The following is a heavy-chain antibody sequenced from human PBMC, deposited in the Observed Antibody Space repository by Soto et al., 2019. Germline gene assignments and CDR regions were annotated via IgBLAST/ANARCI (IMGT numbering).Heavy chain of an antibody. J-gene: IGHJ4*02. Sequence: GVSLRLSCAASGFTLSSYEMNWVRQAPGKGLEWASYISSSGSSIYYAYSVKGRFTISRDNAKNSVYLQMNSLRAEDTAVYYCARDTWAGGGSLPFDYWGKGTLVTVSS. CDR1: GFTLSSYE. CDR3: ARDTWAGGGSLPFDY. V-gene: IGHV3-48*03. D-gene: IGHD2-15*01. CDR2: ISSSGSSI.